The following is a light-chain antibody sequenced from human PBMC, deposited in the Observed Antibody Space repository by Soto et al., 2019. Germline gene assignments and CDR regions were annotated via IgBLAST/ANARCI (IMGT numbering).Light chain of an antibody. CDR2: DTS. J-gene: IGKJ5*01. CDR1: QSVSSSY. CDR3: QQYGGSPIT. V-gene: IGKV3-20*01. Sequence: EIVMTQSPCTLSLSPGERASLSCRASQSVSSSYLAWYQQKPGQSPRLLISDTSTRATGIPARFSGSGSGTDFTLTISRLEPEDFAVYYCQQYGGSPITFGQGTRLEI.